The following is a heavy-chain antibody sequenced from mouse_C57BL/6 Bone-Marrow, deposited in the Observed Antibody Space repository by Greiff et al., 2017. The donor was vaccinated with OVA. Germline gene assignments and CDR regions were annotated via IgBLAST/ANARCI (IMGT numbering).Heavy chain of an antibody. CDR2: IWRGGST. V-gene: IGHV2-5*01. J-gene: IGHJ4*01. D-gene: IGHD2-1*01. Sequence: VKLMESGPGLVQPSQSLSITCTVSGFSLTSYGVHWVRQSPGKGLEWLGVIWRGGSTDYNAAFMSRLSITQDNSKSQVFFKMNSLQADDTAIYYCAKPLLSYYAMDYWGQGTSVTVSS. CDR1: GFSLTSYG. CDR3: AKPLLSYYAMDY.